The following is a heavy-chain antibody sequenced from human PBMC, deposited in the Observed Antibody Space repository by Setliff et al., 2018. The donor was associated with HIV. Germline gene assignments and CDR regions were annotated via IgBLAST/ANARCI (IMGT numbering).Heavy chain of an antibody. J-gene: IGHJ5*02. Sequence: SETLSLTCVVSYYSVNSDYHWGWIRQSPGRGLQWIGHIYRSGSTYYNPSLSGRVTMSIDTSKDQFSLKLTSLTAADTAVYYCARIWLHKDADIPRFDPWGQGILVTAPQ. CDR3: ARIWLHKDADIPRFDP. CDR2: IYRSGST. V-gene: IGHV4-38-2*01. CDR1: YYSVNSDYH. D-gene: IGHD6-19*01.